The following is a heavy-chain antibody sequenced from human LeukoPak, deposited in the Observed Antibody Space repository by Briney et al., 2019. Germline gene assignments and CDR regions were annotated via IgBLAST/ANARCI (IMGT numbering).Heavy chain of an antibody. J-gene: IGHJ4*02. D-gene: IGHD3-10*01. CDR3: ARADPYYGSGTLDY. CDR2: INPNSGGT. V-gene: IGHV1-2*04. Sequence: ASVKVSCRASGYTFTGYYMHWVRQAPGQGLEWMGWINPNSGGTNYAQKFQGWVTMTRDTSISTAYMELSRLRSDDTAVYYCARADPYYGSGTLDYWGQGTLVTVSS. CDR1: GYTFTGYY.